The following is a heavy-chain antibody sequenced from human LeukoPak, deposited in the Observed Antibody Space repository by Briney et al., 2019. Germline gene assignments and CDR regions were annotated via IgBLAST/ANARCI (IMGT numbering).Heavy chain of an antibody. D-gene: IGHD3-9*01. CDR1: GFTFSSYS. V-gene: IGHV3-21*01. CDR3: ARVQYYDILTGYLFDY. CDR2: ISSSSYI. J-gene: IGHJ4*02. Sequence: GGSLRLSCAASGFTFSSYSMNWVRQAPGKGREWVSSISSSSYIYYADSVKGRFTISRDNAKNSLYLQMNSLRAEDTAVYYCARVQYYDILTGYLFDYWGQGTLVTVSS.